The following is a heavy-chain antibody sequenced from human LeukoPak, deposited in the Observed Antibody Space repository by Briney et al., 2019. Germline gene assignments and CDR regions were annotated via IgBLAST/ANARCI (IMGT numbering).Heavy chain of an antibody. D-gene: IGHD3-22*01. CDR3: ARGVSGYYPFDY. CDR2: IYYSGST. Sequence: SETLSLTCTFSGGSISSSSYYWGWIPQPPGKGLEWIGSIYYSGSTYYNPSLKSRVTISVDTTKNQFSLKLSSVTAADTAVYYCARGVSGYYPFDYWGQGTLVTVSS. V-gene: IGHV4-39*07. J-gene: IGHJ4*02. CDR1: GGSISSSSYY.